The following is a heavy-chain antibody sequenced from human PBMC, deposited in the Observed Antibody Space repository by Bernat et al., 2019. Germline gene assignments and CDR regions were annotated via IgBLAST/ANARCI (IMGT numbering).Heavy chain of an antibody. Sequence: EMQLVESGGGLVQPGGSLRLSCAASGFTFSTYNMNWVRQAPGKGLEWVSYISSGSGTIYYADSVKGRFTISRDNAENSLYLQMNSLSDEDTAVYYCARGRPFYFDYWGQGTLVTVSS. CDR1: GFTFSTYN. V-gene: IGHV3-48*02. CDR3: ARGRPFYFDY. J-gene: IGHJ4*02. CDR2: ISSGSGTI.